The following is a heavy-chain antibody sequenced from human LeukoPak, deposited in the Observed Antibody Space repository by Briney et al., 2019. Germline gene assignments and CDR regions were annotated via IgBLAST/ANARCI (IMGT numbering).Heavy chain of an antibody. CDR1: GYTFTSYY. CDR3: ARARGDSSGYYVYYYYGMAV. V-gene: IGHV1-46*01. D-gene: IGHD3-22*01. J-gene: IGHJ6*02. Sequence: ASVKVSCKASGYTFTSYYMHWVRQAPGQGLEWMGIINPSGGSTSYAQKFQGRVTMTRDTSTSTVYMELSSLRSEDTAVYYCARARGDSSGYYVYYYYGMAVWGQGTTVTVSS. CDR2: INPSGGST.